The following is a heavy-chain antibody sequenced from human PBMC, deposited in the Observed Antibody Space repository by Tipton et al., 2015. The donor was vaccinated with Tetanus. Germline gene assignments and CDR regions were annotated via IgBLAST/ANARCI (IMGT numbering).Heavy chain of an antibody. CDR1: GYNFSHYS. D-gene: IGHD3-3*01. J-gene: IGHJ2*01. CDR3: ARRRSAVLSGGYHWYFDL. Sequence: VQLVQSGAEVKKTGESLNISCQGSGYNFSHYSIGWVRQMPGKGLEWVGIIDPRDSAARFGPSFQGQVIISADKSISTTFLQWGSLTASDTAIYYCARRRSAVLSGGYHWYFDLWGRGTMVTVSS. CDR2: IDPRDSAA. V-gene: IGHV5-51*01.